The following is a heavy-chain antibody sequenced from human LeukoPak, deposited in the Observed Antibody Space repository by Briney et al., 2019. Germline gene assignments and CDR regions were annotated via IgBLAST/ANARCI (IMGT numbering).Heavy chain of an antibody. CDR2: IRYDGSNK. V-gene: IGHV3-30*02. D-gene: IGHD6-13*01. CDR1: GFTFSSYG. CDR3: AKGSGIAAAGTVLGWYAFDI. J-gene: IGHJ3*02. Sequence: GGSLRLSCAASGFTFSSYGMHWVRQAPGKGLEWVAFIRYDGSNKYYADSVKGRFTISRDNSKNTLYLQMNSLRAEDTAVYYCAKGSGIAAAGTVLGWYAFDIWGQGTMVTVSS.